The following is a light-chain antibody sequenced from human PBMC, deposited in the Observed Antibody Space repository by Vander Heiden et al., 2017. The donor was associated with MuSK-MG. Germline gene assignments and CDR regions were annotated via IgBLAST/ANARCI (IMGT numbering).Light chain of an antibody. CDR2: EVS. V-gene: IGLV2-23*02. CDR1: RSDVGSYNL. Sequence: QSALPQPASMSGSPGQSNTIACTGTRSDVGSYNLVSLYQQHPGKAPELMLYEVSKRPSGVSDRFSGSKSGNTASLTISGLQAEDEADYYCCSYAGSSTLGVFGGGTKLTVL. J-gene: IGLJ3*02. CDR3: CSYAGSSTLGV.